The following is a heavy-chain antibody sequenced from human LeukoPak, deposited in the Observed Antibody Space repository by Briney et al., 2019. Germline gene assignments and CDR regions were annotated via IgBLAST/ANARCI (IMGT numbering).Heavy chain of an antibody. CDR1: GFTFSTYG. CDR2: ISYDGSTK. V-gene: IGHV3-30*18. D-gene: IGHD3-22*01. CDR3: AKGNYYDSSAYNWFDP. J-gene: IGHJ5*02. Sequence: GGSLRLSCAASGFTFSTYGMHWVRQAPGKGLEWVAVISYDGSTKYYADSVKGRFTISRDNSKSTLSLQMNSLRAEDTAVYYCAKGNYYDSSAYNWFDPWGQGTLVTVSS.